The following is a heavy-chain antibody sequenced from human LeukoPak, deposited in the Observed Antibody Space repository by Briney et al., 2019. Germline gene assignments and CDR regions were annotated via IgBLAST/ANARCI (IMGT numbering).Heavy chain of an antibody. D-gene: IGHD3-22*01. J-gene: IGHJ5*02. CDR2: IKSKKDGETT. CDR3: TTYMIPVP. CDR1: GFTFSNAW. V-gene: IGHV3-15*01. Sequence: GGSLRLSCATSGFTFSNAWMSWVRQAPGRGLEWVGRIKSKKDGETTDYAAPVKGRFTISRDDSKTTLYLQMNSLKTEDTAVYYCTTYMIPVPWGQGTLVTVSS.